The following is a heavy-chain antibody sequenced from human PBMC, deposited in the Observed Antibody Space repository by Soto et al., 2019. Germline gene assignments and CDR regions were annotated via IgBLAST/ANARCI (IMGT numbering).Heavy chain of an antibody. D-gene: IGHD2-15*01. CDR2: INPNSGGT. V-gene: IGHV1-2*04. Sequence: ASVKVSCKASGYTFTGYYMHWVRQAPGQGLEWMGWINPNSGGTNYAQKFQGWVTMTRDTSISTAYMELSRLRSDDTAVYYCARGYCSGGSCYYYYYGMDVWGQGTTVTVS. J-gene: IGHJ6*02. CDR3: ARGYCSGGSCYYYYYGMDV. CDR1: GYTFTGYY.